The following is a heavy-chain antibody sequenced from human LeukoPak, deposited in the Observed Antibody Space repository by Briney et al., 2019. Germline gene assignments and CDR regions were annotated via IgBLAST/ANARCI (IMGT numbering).Heavy chain of an antibody. D-gene: IGHD6-13*01. J-gene: IGHJ4*02. V-gene: IGHV3-30*02. CDR2: MRHDGSTI. CDR3: AREGGLIAAALDY. Sequence: GGSLRLSCAASGFTFSDYATHWVRQAPGKGLEWVAFMRHDGSTIYYADSVKGRFTISRDNAKNTLYLQMNSLRAEDTAVYYCAREGGLIAAALDYWGQGTLVTVSS. CDR1: GFTFSDYA.